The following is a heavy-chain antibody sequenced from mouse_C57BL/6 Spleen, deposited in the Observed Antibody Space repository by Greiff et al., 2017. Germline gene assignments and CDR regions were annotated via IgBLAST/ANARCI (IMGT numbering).Heavy chain of an antibody. CDR2: ISRGSSTI. D-gene: IGHD2-1*01. CDR3: ARNGHGNYHFDY. V-gene: IGHV5-17*01. J-gene: IGHJ2*01. Sequence: EVKLLQPGGGLVKPGASLKLSCAASGFTFSDYGMHWVRQAPEQGLEWVAYISRGSSTIYYADTVKGRFTISRDNAKTTLFLQMNSLRSEDTAVYFCARNGHGNYHFDYWGQGTTLTVSS. CDR1: GFTFSDYG.